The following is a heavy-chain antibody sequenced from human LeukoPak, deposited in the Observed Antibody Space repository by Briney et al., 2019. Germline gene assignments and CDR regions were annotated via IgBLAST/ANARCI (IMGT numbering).Heavy chain of an antibody. Sequence: PGRSLRLSCAASGFTFSSYAMHWVRQAPGKGLEWVAVISYDGSNKYYADSVKGRFTISRDNSKNTLYLQMNSLRAEDTAVYYCARDRRGYSGYDPPYFDYWGQGTLVTVSS. D-gene: IGHD5-12*01. CDR3: ARDRRGYSGYDPPYFDY. CDR1: GFTFSSYA. CDR2: ISYDGSNK. J-gene: IGHJ4*02. V-gene: IGHV3-30-3*01.